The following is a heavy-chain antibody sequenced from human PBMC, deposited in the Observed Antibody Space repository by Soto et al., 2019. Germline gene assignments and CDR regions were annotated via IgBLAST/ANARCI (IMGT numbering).Heavy chain of an antibody. CDR2: IDSSGEK. CDR1: GLSITDSEMG. J-gene: IGHJ5*02. CDR3: ARRHLAVAVSPWFDP. V-gene: IGHV2-26*01. D-gene: IGHD6-19*01. Sequence: QVTLKESGPVLVKPTETLTLRCTVSGLSITDSEMGVSWIRQPPGQPLEWLALIDSSGEKSYRTFLKSRLAISKDTAKSQIVLTMTNMDPADTATYYCARRHLAVAVSPWFDPWGQGIPVTVSS.